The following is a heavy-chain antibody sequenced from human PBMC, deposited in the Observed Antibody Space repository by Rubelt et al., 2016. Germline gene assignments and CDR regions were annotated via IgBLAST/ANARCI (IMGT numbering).Heavy chain of an antibody. CDR2: INHSGST. D-gene: IGHD6-13*01. CDR1: GGSFSGYY. CDR3: ARRVSSSWFTNWFVP. V-gene: IGHV4-34*01. J-gene: IGHJ5*02. Sequence: QVQLQQWGAGLLKPSETLSLTCAVYGGSFSGYYWSWIRQPPGKGLEWIGEINHSGSTNYNPSLKGRGTISVDTSKNQFSLRLSSVTAADTALYYCARRVSSSWFTNWFVPWGQGTLVTVSS.